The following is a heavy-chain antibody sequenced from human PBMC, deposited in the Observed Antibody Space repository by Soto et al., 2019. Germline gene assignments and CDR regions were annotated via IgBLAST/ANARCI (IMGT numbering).Heavy chain of an antibody. CDR3: ARDGDYYDSSGYYLPLNFDY. V-gene: IGHV3-48*02. CDR2: ISSSSSTI. Sequence: LRLSCAASGFTFSSYSMNWVRQAPGKGLEWVSYISSSSSTIYYADSVKGRFTISRDNAKNSLYLQMNSLRDEDTAVYYCARDGDYYDSSGYYLPLNFDYWGQGTLVTVSS. D-gene: IGHD3-22*01. CDR1: GFTFSSYS. J-gene: IGHJ4*02.